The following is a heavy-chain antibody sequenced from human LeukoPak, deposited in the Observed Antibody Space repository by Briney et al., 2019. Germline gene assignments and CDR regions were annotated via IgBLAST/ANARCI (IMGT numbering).Heavy chain of an antibody. J-gene: IGHJ6*03. CDR3: ARSSPPTYYHFYYYMDV. Sequence: ASVKVSYKASGYTFTGYYLHWVRQAPGQGLEWMGWINPSSGGAKYAQNFQGRVIITTDTSISTAYMELGSLRSDDTAVYYCARSSPPTYYHFYYYMDVWGKGSTVTVSS. V-gene: IGHV1-2*02. CDR2: INPSSGGA. D-gene: IGHD6-13*01. CDR1: GYTFTGYY.